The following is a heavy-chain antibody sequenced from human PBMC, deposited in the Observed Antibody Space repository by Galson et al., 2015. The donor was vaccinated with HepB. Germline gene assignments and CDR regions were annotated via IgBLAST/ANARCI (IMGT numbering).Heavy chain of an antibody. Sequence: SLRLSCAASGFTFCSYGMHWVRQAPGKGLEWVAFIRYDGSNKYYADSVKGRFTISRDNSKNTLYLQMNSLRAEDTAVYYCATLTLKTGYSSGWYGFDYWGQGTLVTVSS. D-gene: IGHD6-19*01. CDR3: ATLTLKTGYSSGWYGFDY. J-gene: IGHJ4*02. V-gene: IGHV3-30*02. CDR2: IRYDGSNK. CDR1: GFTFCSYG.